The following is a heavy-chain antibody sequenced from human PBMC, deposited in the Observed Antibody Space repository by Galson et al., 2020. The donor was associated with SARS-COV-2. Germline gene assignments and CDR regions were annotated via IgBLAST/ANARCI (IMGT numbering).Heavy chain of an antibody. V-gene: IGHV1-8*01. J-gene: IGHJ4*02. D-gene: IGHD5-12*01. CDR3: ARGGGGYSGYDSNASDY. CDR2: MNPNSGNT. Sequence: ASVKVSCKASGYTFTSYDINWVRQATGQGLEWMGWMNPNSGNTGYAQKFQGRVTMTRNTSISTAYMELSSLRSEDTAVYYGARGGGGYSGYDSNASDYWGQGTLVTVSS. CDR1: GYTFTSYD.